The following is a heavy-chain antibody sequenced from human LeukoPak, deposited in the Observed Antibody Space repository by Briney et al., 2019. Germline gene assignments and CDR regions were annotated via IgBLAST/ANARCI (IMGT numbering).Heavy chain of an antibody. CDR3: ARYCSSTSCPGGYYGMDV. CDR1: GGSISSYY. J-gene: IGHJ6*04. V-gene: IGHV4-59*01. Sequence: SETLSLTCTVSGGSISSYYWSWIRQPPGKGLEWIGYIYYSGSTNYNPSLKSRVTISVDTSKNQFSLKLSPVTAADTAVYYCARYCSSTSCPGGYYGMDVWGKGTTVTVFS. CDR2: IYYSGST. D-gene: IGHD2-2*01.